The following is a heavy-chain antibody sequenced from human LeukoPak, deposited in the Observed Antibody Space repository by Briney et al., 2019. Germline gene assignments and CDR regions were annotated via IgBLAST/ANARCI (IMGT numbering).Heavy chain of an antibody. Sequence: SETLSLTCTVSGGSISSYYWSWIRPPAGKGLEWIGRFYSGGGNDYNPALKSRVTMTVDTSKNQFSLKLSSVTATDTAVCYCARVYSGYDLPGSLANYYFDYWGQGTLVTVSS. CDR2: FYSGGGN. CDR3: ARVYSGYDLPGSLANYYFDY. J-gene: IGHJ4*02. D-gene: IGHD5-12*01. V-gene: IGHV4-4*07. CDR1: GGSISSYY.